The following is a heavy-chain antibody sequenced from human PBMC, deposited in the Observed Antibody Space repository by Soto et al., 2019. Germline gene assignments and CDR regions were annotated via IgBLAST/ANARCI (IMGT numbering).Heavy chain of an antibody. J-gene: IGHJ5*02. Sequence: RLEWMGWINAGNVNTKYSQKFQWRVSITRDTSASTAYMELSSLRSVDTAVYYCARLIVIFGMSRGYSTLFALWGHGTPVTVSS. CDR3: ARLIVIFGMSRGYSTLFAL. V-gene: IGHV1-3*01. CDR2: INAGNVNT. D-gene: IGHD3-3*01.